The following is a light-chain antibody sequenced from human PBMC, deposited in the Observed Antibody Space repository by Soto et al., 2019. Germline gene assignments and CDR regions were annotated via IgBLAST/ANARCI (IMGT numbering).Light chain of an antibody. CDR3: QQRSNWPPGTWT. Sequence: EIVLTQSLATLSLSPGERATLSCRASQSVSSYLAWYQQKPGQAPRLLIYDASNRATGIPARFSGSGSGTDFTLTISSLEPEDFAVYYCQQRSNWPPGTWTFGQGTKVEIK. V-gene: IGKV3-11*01. CDR2: DAS. CDR1: QSVSSY. J-gene: IGKJ1*01.